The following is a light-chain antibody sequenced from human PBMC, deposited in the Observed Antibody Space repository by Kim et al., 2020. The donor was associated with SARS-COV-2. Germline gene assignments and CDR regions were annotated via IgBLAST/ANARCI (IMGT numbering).Light chain of an antibody. Sequence: VLTQSPATLSLSPGEGATLSCRASQSVSRHLAWYQQKPGQAPRLLIYGISNRATGIPARFSGGGSGTDFTLTISSLEPEDFAVYYCRQRSTWPWTFGQGTKAEI. CDR2: GIS. CDR3: RQRSTWPWT. V-gene: IGKV3-11*01. J-gene: IGKJ1*01. CDR1: QSVSRH.